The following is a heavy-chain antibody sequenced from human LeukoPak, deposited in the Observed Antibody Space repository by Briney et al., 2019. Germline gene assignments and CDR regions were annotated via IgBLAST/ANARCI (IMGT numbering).Heavy chain of an antibody. CDR2: ISSSGTTT. CDR1: GFTFSDYF. J-gene: IGHJ3*02. Sequence: GGSLRLSCAASGFTFSDYFMTWIRQAPGKGLEWVSYISSSGTTTYYADSVKGRSTISRDNAKNSLYLQVNSLRAEDPAVYYCARGCHCRSRSSHLVALEMWGQATMVTVSS. V-gene: IGHV3-11*04. CDR3: ARGCHCRSRSSHLVALEM. D-gene: IGHD6-13*01.